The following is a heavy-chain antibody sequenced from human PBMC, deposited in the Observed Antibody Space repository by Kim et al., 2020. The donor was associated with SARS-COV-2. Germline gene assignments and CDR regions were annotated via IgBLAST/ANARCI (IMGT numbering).Heavy chain of an antibody. D-gene: IGHD5-18*01. CDR3: AKDMGIPLQLWTYYYYYYGMDV. Sequence: GGSLRLSCAASGFTFSSYGMHWVRQAPGKGLEWVAIISYDGSNKYYADSVKGRFTISRDNSKNTLYLQMNSLRAEDTAVYYCAKDMGIPLQLWTYYYYYYGMDVGGQGTTVTVSS. J-gene: IGHJ6*02. CDR2: ISYDGSNK. CDR1: GFTFSSYG. V-gene: IGHV3-30*18.